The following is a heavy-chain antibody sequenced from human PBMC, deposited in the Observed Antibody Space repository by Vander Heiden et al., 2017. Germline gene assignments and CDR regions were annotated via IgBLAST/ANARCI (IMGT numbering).Heavy chain of an antibody. D-gene: IGHD3-10*01. J-gene: IGHJ6*02. CDR2: INPNSGGT. CDR3: ARVRGVIPYYYYGMDV. CDR1: GYTCSRYY. V-gene: IGHV1-2*02. Sequence: QVQLVPSGAEVKKPGASVNVSCKASGYTCSRYYLHWGRQAPGQEREWMGWINPNSGGTNYAQKFQGRVTMTRDTSISTAYMELSRLRSDDTAVYDCARVRGVIPYYYYGMDVWGQGTTVTVSS.